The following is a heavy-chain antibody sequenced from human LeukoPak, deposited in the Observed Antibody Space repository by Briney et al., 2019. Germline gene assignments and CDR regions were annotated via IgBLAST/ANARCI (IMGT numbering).Heavy chain of an antibody. CDR3: ARLDTYYYDSTPTYAFDI. V-gene: IGHV4-59*01. J-gene: IGHJ3*02. Sequence: SSETLSLTCTVSGGSISRYYWSWIRQPPGKGLEWIGYIFYSGSTKYNTSLKSRVTISVDTSKNQFSLKLSSVTAADTAVYYCARLDTYYYDSTPTYAFDIWGQGTMVTVSS. CDR2: IFYSGST. D-gene: IGHD3-22*01. CDR1: GGSISRYY.